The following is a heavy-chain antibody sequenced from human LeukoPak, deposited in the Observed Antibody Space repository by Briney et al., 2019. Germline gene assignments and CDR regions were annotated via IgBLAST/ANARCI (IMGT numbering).Heavy chain of an antibody. CDR2: INTYKGDT. D-gene: IGHD4-23*01. Sequence: ASVKISCKASGYTLTNYNISWVRQAPGQGLEWMGWINTYKGDTLYAQKLQGRVTMTADTSTNTAYMELRSLRFDDTAVYYCAREFGHCYGDNCFYFFDTWGQGFRVTVSS. CDR3: AREFGHCYGDNCFYFFDT. V-gene: IGHV1-18*01. CDR1: GYTLTNYN. J-gene: IGHJ4*02.